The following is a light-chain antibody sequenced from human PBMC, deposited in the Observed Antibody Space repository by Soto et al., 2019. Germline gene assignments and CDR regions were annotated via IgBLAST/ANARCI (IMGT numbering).Light chain of an antibody. J-gene: IGKJ1*01. CDR1: QSVSSSY. CDR3: QQYGSSLPA. Sequence: EIVMTQSPATLSLSPWERANLSCRASQSVSSSYLAWYQQKPGQAPRLLIYGASSRATGIPDRFSGSGSGTDFTLTISRLEPEDFAVYYCQQYGSSLPAFGQGTKVDI. CDR2: GAS. V-gene: IGKV3-20*01.